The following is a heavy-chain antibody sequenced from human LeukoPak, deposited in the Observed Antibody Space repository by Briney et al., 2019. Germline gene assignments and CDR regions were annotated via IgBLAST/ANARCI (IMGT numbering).Heavy chain of an antibody. CDR1: GYTLTELS. J-gene: IGHJ4*02. CDR3: ATALYSGYDAFDY. Sequence: ASVKVSCKVSGYTLTELSMHWVRQAPGKGHEWMGGFDPEDGETIYAQKFQGRVTMTEDTSTDTAYMELSSLRSEDTAVYYCATALYSGYDAFDYWGQGTLVTVSS. CDR2: FDPEDGET. D-gene: IGHD5-12*01. V-gene: IGHV1-24*01.